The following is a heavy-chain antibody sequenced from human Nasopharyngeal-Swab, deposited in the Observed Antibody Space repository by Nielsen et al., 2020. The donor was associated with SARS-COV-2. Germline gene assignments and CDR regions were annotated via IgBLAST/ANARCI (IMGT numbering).Heavy chain of an antibody. D-gene: IGHD3-10*01. CDR3: TRDDGSLGDY. J-gene: IGHJ4*02. CDR1: GFTFSSYW. Sequence: GESLKISCAASGFTFSSYWMSWVRQAPGKGLEWVANIKQDGSEKYYVDSAKGRFTISRDSAKNALYLEMNSLRAEDTAVYYCTRDDGSLGDYWGQGTLVTVSS. CDR2: IKQDGSEK. V-gene: IGHV3-7*01.